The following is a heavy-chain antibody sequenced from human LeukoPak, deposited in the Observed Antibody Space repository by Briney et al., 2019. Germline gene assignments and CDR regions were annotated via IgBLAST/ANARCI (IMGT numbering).Heavy chain of an antibody. CDR2: ISAYNGNT. CDR3: ARVTVPDLAYYGLDV. J-gene: IGHJ6*02. CDR1: GYTFTSYG. Sequence: ASVKVSCKASGYTFTSYGISWVRQAPGQGLEWMGWISAYNGNTNYAQKLQGRVTMTTDTSTSTAYMELRSLKSDDTAVYYCARVTVPDLAYYGLDVWGQGTMVTASS. D-gene: IGHD3/OR15-3a*01. V-gene: IGHV1-18*01.